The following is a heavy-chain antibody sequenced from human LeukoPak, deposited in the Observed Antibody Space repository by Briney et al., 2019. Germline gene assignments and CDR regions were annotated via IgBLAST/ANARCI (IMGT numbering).Heavy chain of an antibody. J-gene: IGHJ5*02. CDR1: GYTFTGYY. CDR2: INPNSGGT. V-gene: IGHV1-2*04. CDR3: ARECPDYDSSRYWFDP. D-gene: IGHD3-22*01. Sequence: ASVKVSCKASGYTFTGYYMHWVRQAPGQGLEWMGWINPNSGGTNYAQKFQGWVTMTRETSISTAYMELSRLRSDDTAVYYCARECPDYDSSRYWFDPWGQGTLVTVSS.